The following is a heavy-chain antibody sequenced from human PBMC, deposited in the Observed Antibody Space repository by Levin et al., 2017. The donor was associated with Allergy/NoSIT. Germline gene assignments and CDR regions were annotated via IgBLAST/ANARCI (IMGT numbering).Heavy chain of an antibody. Sequence: PGGSLRLSCAASGFTFSSHSMNWVRQAPGKGLEWVSSIGGTSTSIYYADSVKGRFTISRDNAKNSLYLQMNSLRAEDTAVYYCAREWGESFDYWGQGTLVTVSS. V-gene: IGHV3-21*01. CDR1: GFTFSSHS. CDR2: IGGTSTSI. J-gene: IGHJ4*02. D-gene: IGHD3-16*01. CDR3: AREWGESFDY.